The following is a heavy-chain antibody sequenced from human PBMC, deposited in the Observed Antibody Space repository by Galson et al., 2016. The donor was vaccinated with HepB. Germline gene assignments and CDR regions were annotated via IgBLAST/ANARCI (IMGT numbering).Heavy chain of an antibody. CDR3: AKDHAGSTVGWSDGMDV. J-gene: IGHJ6*02. CDR1: GFIFSEYA. V-gene: IGHV3-23*01. D-gene: IGHD1-7*01. Sequence: SLRLSCAASGFIFSEYAMSWVRQAPGKGLEWVSGITGTGGGTYYADSVKGRFTITRDTSKNTLFLQLSSLRVEDTAVYYCAKDHAGSTVGWSDGMDVWGQGTRVTVSS. CDR2: ITGTGGGT.